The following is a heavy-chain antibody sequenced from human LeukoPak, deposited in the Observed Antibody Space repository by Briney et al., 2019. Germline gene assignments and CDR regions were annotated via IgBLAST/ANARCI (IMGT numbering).Heavy chain of an antibody. CDR3: ARGKERITIFGVVNRADAFDI. CDR2: IIPIFGTA. CDR1: GYTFTSYD. V-gene: IGHV1-69*13. J-gene: IGHJ3*02. D-gene: IGHD3-3*01. Sequence: SVKVSCKASGYTFTSYDINWVRQAPGQGLEWMGGIIPIFGTANYAQKFQGRVTITADESTSTAYMELSSLRSEDTAVYYCARGKERITIFGVVNRADAFDIWGQGTMVTVSS.